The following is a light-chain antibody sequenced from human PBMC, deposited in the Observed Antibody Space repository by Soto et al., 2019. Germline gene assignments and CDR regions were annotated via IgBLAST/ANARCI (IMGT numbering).Light chain of an antibody. V-gene: IGLV2-8*01. CDR3: SSYAGSNNFGVL. J-gene: IGLJ2*01. Sequence: QSALTQPPSASGSPGQSVTTSCTGTSSDVGSYNFVSWYQQHPGKAPKLMIYEVTKRPSGVPDRFSGSKSDNTASLTVSGLQAEDEADYYCSSYAGSNNFGVLFGGGTKVTVL. CDR2: EVT. CDR1: SSDVGSYNF.